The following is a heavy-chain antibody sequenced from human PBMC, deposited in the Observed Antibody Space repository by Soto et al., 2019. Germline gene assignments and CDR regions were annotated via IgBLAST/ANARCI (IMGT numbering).Heavy chain of an antibody. V-gene: IGHV3-30*18. Sequence: QVQLVESGGGVVQPGRSLRLSCAASGFTFSSYGMHWVRQAPGKGLEWVAVISYDGSNKYYADSVKGRFTISRDNSKNTLYLQMNSLRAEDTAVYYCAKGLVGARFAGQIFGMDVWGQGTTVTVSS. D-gene: IGHD1-26*01. CDR3: AKGLVGARFAGQIFGMDV. CDR2: ISYDGSNK. J-gene: IGHJ6*02. CDR1: GFTFSSYG.